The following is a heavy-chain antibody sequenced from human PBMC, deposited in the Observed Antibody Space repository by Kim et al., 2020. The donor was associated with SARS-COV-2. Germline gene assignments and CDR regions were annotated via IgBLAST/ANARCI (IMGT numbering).Heavy chain of an antibody. CDR2: ISYDGSNK. J-gene: IGHJ4*02. CDR1: GFTFSSYA. Sequence: GGSLRLSCAASGFTFSSYAMHWVRQAPGKGLEWVAVISYDGSNKYYADSVKGRFTISRDNSKNTLYLQMNSLRAEDTAVYYCARVNDSSGLTFDYWGQGTLVTVSS. V-gene: IGHV3-30-3*01. CDR3: ARVNDSSGLTFDY. D-gene: IGHD3-22*01.